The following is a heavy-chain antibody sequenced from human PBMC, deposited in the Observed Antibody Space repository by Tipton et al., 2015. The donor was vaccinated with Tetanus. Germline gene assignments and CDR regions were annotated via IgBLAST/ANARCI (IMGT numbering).Heavy chain of an antibody. CDR3: ARELAGITAWPVAFDV. CDR2: ISRSSSTI. V-gene: IGHV3-11*01. J-gene: IGHJ3*01. Sequence: SLRLSCAASGFTFSDYYMTWIRQAPGKGLEWVSYISRSSSTIYYADSVKGRFTISRDNAKNSLYLQMSSLRAEDTAVYYCARELAGITAWPVAFDVGGLGTMVTVSS. D-gene: IGHD1-14*01. CDR1: GFTFSDYY.